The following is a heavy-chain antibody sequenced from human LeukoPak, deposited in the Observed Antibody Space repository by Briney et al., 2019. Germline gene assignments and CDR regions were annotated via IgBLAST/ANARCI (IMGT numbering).Heavy chain of an antibody. Sequence: GGSLRLSCAASGFTFSSYAMSWVRQAPGKGLEWVSSISSSSSYIYYADSVKGRFTISRDNAKNSLYLQMNSLRAEDTAVYYCARDRGRRCSSTSCYRYYYYYYYMDVWGKGTTVTVSS. J-gene: IGHJ6*03. CDR1: GFTFSSYA. CDR3: ARDRGRRCSSTSCYRYYYYYYYMDV. CDR2: ISSSSSYI. V-gene: IGHV3-21*01. D-gene: IGHD2-2*02.